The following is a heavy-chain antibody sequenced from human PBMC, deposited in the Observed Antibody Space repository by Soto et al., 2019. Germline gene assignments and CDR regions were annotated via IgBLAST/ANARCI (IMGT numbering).Heavy chain of an antibody. D-gene: IGHD4-17*01. CDR1: GGYFSSYY. CDR2: MYSGST. CDR3: ARDRVSYSGDYPYYYGMDV. J-gene: IGHJ6*02. V-gene: IGHV4-59*01. Sequence: GPGPWNASETLSLTCTVSGGYFSSYYWSWIRQTPGKGLEWIGYMYSGSTYYNPSLKSRVTFTLDTSKNQFSLKLSSVTAADTAVYYCARDRVSYSGDYPYYYGMDVWGQGTTVTVSS.